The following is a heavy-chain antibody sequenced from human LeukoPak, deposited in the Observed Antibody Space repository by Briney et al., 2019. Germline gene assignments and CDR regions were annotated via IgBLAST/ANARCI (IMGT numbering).Heavy chain of an antibody. D-gene: IGHD3-22*01. CDR2: IYYSGST. Sequence: SETLSLTCTVSGGSISSGGYYWSWIRQHPGKGLEWIGYIYYSGSTYYNPSLKSRVTISVDTSKNQFPLKLSSVTAADTAVYYCASQAPPTYYYDSSGYPNYWGQGTLVTVSS. J-gene: IGHJ4*02. CDR3: ASQAPPTYYYDSSGYPNY. V-gene: IGHV4-31*03. CDR1: GGSISSGGYY.